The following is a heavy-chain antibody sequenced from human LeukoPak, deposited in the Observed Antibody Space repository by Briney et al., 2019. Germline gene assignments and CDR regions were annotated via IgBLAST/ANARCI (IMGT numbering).Heavy chain of an antibody. D-gene: IGHD4-23*01. CDR3: ARDSHGGAPDY. CDR1: GGTFTSYA. J-gene: IGHJ4*02. Sequence: GASVKVSCKASGGTFTSYAISWVRQAPGQGLEWRGGMIPIFGIANYAQKFQGRVTITADKSTSTAYMELSSLRSEDTAVYYCARDSHGGAPDYWGQGTLVTVSS. CDR2: MIPIFGIA. V-gene: IGHV1-69*10.